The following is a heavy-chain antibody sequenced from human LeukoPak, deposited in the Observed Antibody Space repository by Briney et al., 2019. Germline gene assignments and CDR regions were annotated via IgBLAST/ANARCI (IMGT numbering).Heavy chain of an antibody. D-gene: IGHD2-2*01. V-gene: IGHV3-43*02. CDR2: ISGDGGST. J-gene: IGHJ3*02. CDR3: AKDIEYCSTTSCSLFDDAFDI. CDR1: GFTFDDYA. Sequence: PGGSLRLSCAASGFTFDDYAIHWVRQAPGKGLEWVSLISGDGGSTYYADSVRGRFTISRDSSKDSLYLQMNSLRTEDTALYFCAKDIEYCSTTSCSLFDDAFDIWGQGTKVTVSS.